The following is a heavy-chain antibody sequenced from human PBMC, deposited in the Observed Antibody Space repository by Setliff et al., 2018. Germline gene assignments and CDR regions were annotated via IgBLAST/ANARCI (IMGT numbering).Heavy chain of an antibody. J-gene: IGHJ4*02. V-gene: IGHV1-69-2*01. CDR3: AIDYGPTGTPYH. CDR1: GYSFSDFY. Sequence: AASVKVSCKASGYSFSDFYMHWVRQVPGEGLEALGRIDPRDDFTVYAERFKDRLTITADTSTDTSYMEMSSLRFEDTAVYYCAIDYGPTGTPYHWGQGTPVTVSS. D-gene: IGHD1-1*01. CDR2: IDPRDDFT.